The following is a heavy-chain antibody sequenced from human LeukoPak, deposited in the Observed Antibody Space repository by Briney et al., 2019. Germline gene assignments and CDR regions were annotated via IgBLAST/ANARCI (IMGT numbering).Heavy chain of an antibody. CDR3: ARGLRRGRGSRDYYYYYMDV. CDR2: INPNSGGT. V-gene: IGHV1-2*06. CDR1: GYTFTGYY. D-gene: IGHD2-15*01. Sequence: GASVKVSCKASGYTFTGYYMHWVRQAPGQGLEWMGRINPNSGGTNYAQKFQGRVTMTRDTSISTAYMELSRLRSDDTAVYYCARGLRRGRGSRDYYYYYMDVWGKGTTVTVSS. J-gene: IGHJ6*03.